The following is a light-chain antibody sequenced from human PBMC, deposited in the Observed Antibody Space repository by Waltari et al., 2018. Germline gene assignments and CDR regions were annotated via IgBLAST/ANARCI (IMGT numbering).Light chain of an antibody. CDR1: SSDVGGYNY. CDR3: SSYTSRSTLV. CDR2: DVN. J-gene: IGLJ1*01. Sequence: QSALTQPASVSGSPGQSIPISCTGTSSDVGGYNYVSWYQQHPGKTPQLMIYDVNNRPSGVSSRFSGSKSGNTASLTISGLQAADEADYYCSSYTSRSTLVFGTGTKVTVL. V-gene: IGLV2-14*03.